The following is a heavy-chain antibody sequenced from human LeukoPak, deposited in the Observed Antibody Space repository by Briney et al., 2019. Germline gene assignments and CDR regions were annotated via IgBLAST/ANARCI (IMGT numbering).Heavy chain of an antibody. V-gene: IGHV4-38-2*01. D-gene: IGHD3-10*01. CDR3: ARLRFGELLG. CDR1: GYSISSGYY. Sequence: SETLSLTCAVSGYSISSGYYWGWIRQPPGNGLEWIGSIYHSGSTYYNPSLKSRVTISVDTSKNQFSLKLSSVTAADTAVYYCARLRFGELLGWGQGTLVTVSS. CDR2: IYHSGST. J-gene: IGHJ4*02.